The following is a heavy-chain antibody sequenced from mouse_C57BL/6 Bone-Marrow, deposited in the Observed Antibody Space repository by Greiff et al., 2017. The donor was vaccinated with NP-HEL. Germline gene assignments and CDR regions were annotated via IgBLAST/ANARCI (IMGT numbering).Heavy chain of an antibody. V-gene: IGHV6-3*01. D-gene: IGHD4-1*01. CDR3: TGWELGDFAY. J-gene: IGHJ3*01. CDR2: IRLKSDNYAT. Sequence: EVKLQESGGGLVQPGGSMKLSCVASGFTFSNYWMNWVRQSPEKGLEWVAQIRLKSDNYATHYAESVKGRFTISRDDSKSSVYLQMNNLRAEDTGIYYCTGWELGDFAYWGQGTLVTVSA. CDR1: GFTFSNYW.